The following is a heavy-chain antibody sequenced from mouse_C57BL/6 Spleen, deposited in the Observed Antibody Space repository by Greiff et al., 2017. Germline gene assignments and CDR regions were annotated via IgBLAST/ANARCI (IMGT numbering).Heavy chain of an antibody. CDR3: AQIYYGNYVGY. D-gene: IGHD2-1*01. CDR1: GYSITSGYY. J-gene: IGHJ2*01. CDR2: ISYDGSN. V-gene: IGHV3-6*01. Sequence: EVQLQQSGPGLVKPSQSLSLTCSVTGYSITSGYYWNWIRQFPGNKLEWMGYISYDGSNNYNPSLKNRISITRDTSKNQFFLKLNSVTTEDTATYYCAQIYYGNYVGYWGQGTTRTVSS.